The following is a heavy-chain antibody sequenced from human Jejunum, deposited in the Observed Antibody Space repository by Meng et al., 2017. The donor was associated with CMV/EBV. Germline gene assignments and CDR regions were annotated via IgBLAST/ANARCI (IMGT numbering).Heavy chain of an antibody. Sequence: ASGFSFSHSDVHWVRQAPGKGLEWVSFISSGGGPQYHADSVKGRFTISSGSARNSLDLQMNGLRIEDTAIYYCARSKVAMGFDLWGQGTLVTVSS. J-gene: IGHJ5*02. CDR1: GFSFSHSD. V-gene: IGHV3-48*03. CDR2: ISSGGGPQ. D-gene: IGHD5-12*01. CDR3: ARSKVAMGFDL.